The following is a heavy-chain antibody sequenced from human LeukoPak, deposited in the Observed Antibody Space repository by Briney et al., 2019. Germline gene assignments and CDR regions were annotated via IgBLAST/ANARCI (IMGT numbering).Heavy chain of an antibody. CDR2: IKQDGSEK. Sequence: GGSLRLSCAASGFTFSSYWMSWVREAPGTGLEWVANIKQDGSEKYYVDSVKGRFTISRDNAKNSLYLQMNSLRAEDTAVYYCATEIVVVPAAIHYFDYWGQGTLVTVPS. D-gene: IGHD2-2*01. CDR3: ATEIVVVPAAIHYFDY. CDR1: GFTFSSYW. J-gene: IGHJ4*02. V-gene: IGHV3-7*01.